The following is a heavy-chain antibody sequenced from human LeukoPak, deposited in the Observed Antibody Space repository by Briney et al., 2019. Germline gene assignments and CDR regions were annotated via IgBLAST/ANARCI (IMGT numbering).Heavy chain of an antibody. D-gene: IGHD5-12*01. V-gene: IGHV1-8*02. CDR3: ARAVHSGYDGGVVY. CDR2: MNPNSGNT. Sequence: GASVKVSCKASGYTFTSYYMHWVRQAPGQGLEWMGWMNPNSGNTGYAQKFQGRVTMTRNTSISTAYMELSSLRSEDTAVYYCARAVHSGYDGGVVYWGQGTLVTVSS. J-gene: IGHJ4*02. CDR1: GYTFTSYY.